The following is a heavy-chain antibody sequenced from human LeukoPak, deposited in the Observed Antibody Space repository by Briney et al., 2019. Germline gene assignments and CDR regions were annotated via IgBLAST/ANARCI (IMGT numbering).Heavy chain of an antibody. Sequence: GGSLRLSCAASGIIFSASDMHWVRQAPGEGLEWVAFIRFDGNEIYYAKSMKGRFIISRDNSKNTLYLQMNSLRAEDTAVYYCAKAVVPVISQHYFDYWGQGTLVTVSS. D-gene: IGHD3-22*01. J-gene: IGHJ4*02. CDR3: AKAVVPVISQHYFDY. CDR2: IRFDGNEI. V-gene: IGHV3-30*02. CDR1: GIIFSASD.